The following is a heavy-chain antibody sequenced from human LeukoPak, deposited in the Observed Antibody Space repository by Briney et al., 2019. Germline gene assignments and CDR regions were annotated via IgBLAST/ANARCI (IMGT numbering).Heavy chain of an antibody. CDR2: IRSKAYGGTT. CDR3: TSGEQGIKNYFDY. CDR1: GFTFGDYA. D-gene: IGHD7-27*01. V-gene: IGHV3-49*03. Sequence: GGSPGLSCTASGFTFGDYAMSWFRQAPGKGLEWVGFIRSKAYGGTTEYAASVKGRFTISRDDSKSIAYLQMNSLKTEDTAVYYCTSGEQGIKNYFDYWGQGTLVTVSS. J-gene: IGHJ4*02.